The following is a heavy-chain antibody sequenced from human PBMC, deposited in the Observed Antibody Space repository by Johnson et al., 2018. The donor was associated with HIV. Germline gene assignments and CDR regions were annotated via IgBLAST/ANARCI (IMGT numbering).Heavy chain of an antibody. Sequence: QVHLVESGGGVVQPGRSLRLSCAASGFSFSSYAMHWVRQAPGKGLEWVAVISYDGSEKYFADSVKGRFTISRYSSKNTLYLQMNSLRAEDTAVYYCARDGSNFGAFDIWGQGTMVTVSS. CDR2: ISYDGSEK. V-gene: IGHV3-30*04. CDR1: GFSFSSYA. D-gene: IGHD1-1*01. CDR3: ARDGSNFGAFDI. J-gene: IGHJ3*02.